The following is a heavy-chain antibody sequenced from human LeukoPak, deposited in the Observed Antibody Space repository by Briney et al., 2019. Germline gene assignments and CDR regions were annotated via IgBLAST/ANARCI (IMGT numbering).Heavy chain of an antibody. J-gene: IGHJ4*02. Sequence: GGSLRLSCAASGFTFSSYAMSWVRQAPGKGLEWVSTVSGSGGNTYYTDSVKGRFTISRDNSKNTVYLQMNTLRAEDTAVYYCAKAYCSGGDCSRYYWGQGTLVTVSP. CDR3: AKAYCSGGDCSRYY. D-gene: IGHD2-15*01. CDR1: GFTFSSYA. CDR2: VSGSGGNT. V-gene: IGHV3-23*01.